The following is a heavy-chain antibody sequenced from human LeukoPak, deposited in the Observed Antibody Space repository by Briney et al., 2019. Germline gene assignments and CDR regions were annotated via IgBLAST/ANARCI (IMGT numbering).Heavy chain of an antibody. Sequence: ASVKVSCKVSGYTLTELSTHWVRQAPGKGLEWMGGFDPEDGETIYAQKFQGRVTMTEDTSTDTAYMELSSLRSEDTAVYYCATGHNYYDSSGYDYWGQGTLVTVSS. J-gene: IGHJ4*02. V-gene: IGHV1-24*01. CDR3: ATGHNYYDSSGYDY. CDR2: FDPEDGET. CDR1: GYTLTELS. D-gene: IGHD3-22*01.